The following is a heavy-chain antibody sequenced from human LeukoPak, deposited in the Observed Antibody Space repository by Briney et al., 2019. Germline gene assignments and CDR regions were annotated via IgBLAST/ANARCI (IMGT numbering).Heavy chain of an antibody. Sequence: PSETLSLTCTVSGGSISSYYWSWIRRPAGKGLEWIGRIYTSGSTNYNPSLKSRVTMSVDTSKNQFSLKLSSVTAADTAVYYCARDGTMVRGVIIGVSAFDIWGQGTMVTVSS. J-gene: IGHJ3*02. CDR2: IYTSGST. V-gene: IGHV4-4*07. D-gene: IGHD3-10*01. CDR1: GGSISSYY. CDR3: ARDGTMVRGVIIGVSAFDI.